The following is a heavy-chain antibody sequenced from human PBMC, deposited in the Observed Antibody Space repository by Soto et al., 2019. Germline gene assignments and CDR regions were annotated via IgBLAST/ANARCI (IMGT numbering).Heavy chain of an antibody. V-gene: IGHV4-59*01. CDR1: GGPISTYF. J-gene: IGHJ4*02. CDR2: IYYSGTT. CDR3: AREGGVAPRPFDY. D-gene: IGHD6-6*01. Sequence: PSETLSLTCTVSGGPISTYFWSWIRQPPGKGLEWIGYIYYSGTTNYNPSLKSRVTVSVDTSKNQFSLKLSSVTAADTAVYYCAREGGVAPRPFDYWGQGTLVTVSS.